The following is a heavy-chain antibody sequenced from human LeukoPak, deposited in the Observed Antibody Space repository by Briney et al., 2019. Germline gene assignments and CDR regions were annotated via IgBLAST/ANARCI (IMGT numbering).Heavy chain of an antibody. CDR1: GFTFSSYW. D-gene: IGHD4-23*01. V-gene: IGHV3-7*01. CDR3: ARDRVVTQDYGMDV. Sequence: GGSLRLSCAASGFTFSSYWMSWVRQAPGKGLEWVTNIKQDGSEKYYVDSVKGRFTISRDNAKNSLYLQMNSLRAEDTAVYYCARDRVVTQDYGMDVWGQGTTVTVSS. CDR2: IKQDGSEK. J-gene: IGHJ6*02.